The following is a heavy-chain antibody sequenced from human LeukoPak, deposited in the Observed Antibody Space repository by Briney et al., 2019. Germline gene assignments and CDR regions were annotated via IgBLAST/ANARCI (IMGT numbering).Heavy chain of an antibody. D-gene: IGHD3-10*01. Sequence: SETLSLTCTVSGGSISSYYWSWIRQPPGKGLEWIGYIYYSGSTNYNPSFKSRVTISVDTSKNQFSLKLSSVTAADTAVYYCARGPYGSGKNYYYYGMDVWGKGTTVTVSS. CDR3: ARGPYGSGKNYYYYGMDV. CDR1: GGSISSYY. CDR2: IYYSGST. J-gene: IGHJ6*04. V-gene: IGHV4-59*01.